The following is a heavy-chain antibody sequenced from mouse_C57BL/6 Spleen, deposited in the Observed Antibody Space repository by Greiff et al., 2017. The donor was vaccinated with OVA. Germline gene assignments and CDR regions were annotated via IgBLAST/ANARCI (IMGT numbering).Heavy chain of an antibody. CDR1: GYTFTSYW. Sequence: QVHVKQPGAELVKPGASVKLSCKASGYTFTSYWMQWVKQRPGQGLEWIGEIDPSDSYTNYNQKFKGKATLTVDTSSSTAYMQLSSLTSEDSAVYYCARYPHYYGSSDPFDYWGQGTTLTGSS. CDR3: ARYPHYYGSSDPFDY. CDR2: IDPSDSYT. V-gene: IGHV1-50*01. D-gene: IGHD1-1*01. J-gene: IGHJ2*01.